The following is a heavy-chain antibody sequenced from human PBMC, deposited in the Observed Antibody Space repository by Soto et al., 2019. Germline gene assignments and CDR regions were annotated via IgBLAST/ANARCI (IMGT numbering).Heavy chain of an antibody. D-gene: IGHD3-3*01. CDR2: LNSGGSR. CDR1: GFIFSAYA. V-gene: IGHV3-23*01. CDR3: ENLQTWAYDPSS. Sequence: EEQLLESGGGSVKPGGSLRLSCAASGFIFSAYAMSWVRQAPGRGLEWVSDLNSGGSRYYADSVKGRFTVSRDNSKNTLYLQMTSLRPEDTAVYYCENLQTWAYDPSSWGQGTLVTVSS. J-gene: IGHJ5*02.